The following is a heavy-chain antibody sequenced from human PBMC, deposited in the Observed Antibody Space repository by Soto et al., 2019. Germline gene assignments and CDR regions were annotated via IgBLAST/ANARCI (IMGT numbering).Heavy chain of an antibody. J-gene: IGHJ5*02. CDR1: GYSFTSYW. V-gene: IGHV5-51*01. D-gene: IGHD3-22*01. Sequence: GESLKTYCNGSGYSFTSYWIGWVLHMPGKGLEWMGIIYPGDSDTRYSPPFQGQVTISADKSISTAYLQWSSLKASDTAMYYCARRGSGYYDSSGSRNWFDPWGQGTLVTVSS. CDR2: IYPGDSDT. CDR3: ARRGSGYYDSSGSRNWFDP.